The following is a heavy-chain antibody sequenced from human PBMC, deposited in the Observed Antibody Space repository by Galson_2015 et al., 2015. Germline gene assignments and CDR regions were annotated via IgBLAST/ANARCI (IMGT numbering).Heavy chain of an antibody. Sequence: QSGAEVKKPGESLKISCKGSGYSFTSYWIGWVRQMPGKGLEWMGIIYPGDSDTRYSPSFQGQVTISADKSISTAYLQWSSLKASDTAMYYCARHRSYYYDSSGYIEVGGMDVWGQGTTVTVSS. J-gene: IGHJ6*02. CDR1: GYSFTSYW. CDR2: IYPGDSDT. V-gene: IGHV5-51*01. D-gene: IGHD3-22*01. CDR3: ARHRSYYYDSSGYIEVGGMDV.